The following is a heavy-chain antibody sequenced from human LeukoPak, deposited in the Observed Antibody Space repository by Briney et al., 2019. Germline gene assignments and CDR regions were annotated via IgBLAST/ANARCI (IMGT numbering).Heavy chain of an antibody. CDR3: ARGWSRIVYFDY. CDR2: INPNSGGT. J-gene: IGHJ4*02. CDR1: GYTFTGYY. Sequence: ASVKVSCKASGYTFTGYYMHWVRQAPGQGLEWMGWINPNSGGTNYAQKFQGRVTMTRDTSISTAYMELSRLRSDDAAVYYCARGWSRIVYFDYWGQGTLVTVSS. V-gene: IGHV1-2*02. D-gene: IGHD1-26*01.